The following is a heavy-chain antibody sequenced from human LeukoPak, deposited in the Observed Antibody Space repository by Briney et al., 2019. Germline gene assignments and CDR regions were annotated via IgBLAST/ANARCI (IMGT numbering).Heavy chain of an antibody. V-gene: IGHV4-59*12. D-gene: IGHD5-18*01. CDR2: IYYSGST. CDR3: ASSLTDTAMGSFNY. CDR1: GGSISSYY. Sequence: SETLSLTCTVSGGSISSYYWSWIRQPPGKGLEWIGYIYYSGSTNYNPSLKSRVTISVDTSKNQFSLKLSSVTAADTAVYYCASSLTDTAMGSFNYWGQGTLVTVSS. J-gene: IGHJ4*02.